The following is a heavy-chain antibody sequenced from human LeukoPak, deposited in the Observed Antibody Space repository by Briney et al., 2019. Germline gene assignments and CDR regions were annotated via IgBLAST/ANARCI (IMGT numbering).Heavy chain of an antibody. CDR1: GGSISSYY. CDR3: ALSETGDSRGFDAFDI. CDR2: VNRDGQIT. D-gene: IGHD3-22*01. V-gene: IGHV3-74*01. J-gene: IGHJ3*02. Sequence: PSETLSLTCTVSGGSISSYYWSWIRQPPGKGLAWVSRVNRDGQITDYADSVKGRFTISRDNARNTLFLQMNSLRADDTAVYYCALSETGDSRGFDAFDIWGQGTMVTVSS.